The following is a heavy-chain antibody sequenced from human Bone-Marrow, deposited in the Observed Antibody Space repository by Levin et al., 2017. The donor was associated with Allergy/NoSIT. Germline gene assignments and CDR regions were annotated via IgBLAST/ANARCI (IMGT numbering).Heavy chain of an antibody. V-gene: IGHV4-30-2*01. Sequence: SETLSLTCAVSGGSISSGGYSWSWIRQPPGKGLEWIGYIYHSGSTYYNPSLKSRVTISVDRSKNQFSLKLSSVTAADTAVYYCARVNRYGSGSFDYWGQGTLVTVSS. D-gene: IGHD3-10*01. CDR2: IYHSGST. CDR3: ARVNRYGSGSFDY. CDR1: GGSISSGGYS. J-gene: IGHJ4*02.